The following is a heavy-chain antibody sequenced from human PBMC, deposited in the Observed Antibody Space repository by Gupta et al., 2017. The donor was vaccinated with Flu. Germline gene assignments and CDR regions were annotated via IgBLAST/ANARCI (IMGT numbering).Heavy chain of an antibody. V-gene: IGHV3-74*01. J-gene: IGHJ4*02. CDR2: ISKDGRNI. Sequence: EVQLVESGGRIDQPGGSLRLPCAASGFTFSTYWMHWVRQAPGKGLVWVSQISKDGRNIDYADFVKGRVTTSRNNARNTLYLQMNSLRVEDTGVYYCARSYGDFVFDYWGQGTLVTVSS. D-gene: IGHD4-17*01. CDR3: ARSYGDFVFDY. CDR1: GFTFSTYW.